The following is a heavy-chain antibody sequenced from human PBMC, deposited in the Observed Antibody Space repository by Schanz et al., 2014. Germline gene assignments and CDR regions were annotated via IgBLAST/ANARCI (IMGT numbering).Heavy chain of an antibody. Sequence: EVQVVESGGGLVRPGGSLRLSCSGFTVSAYSANWVRQAPGKGLEWVSSISSSGGHIYYADSVKGRFTITRDIAKNSLSLQMHSLRAEDTAVYYCAGGYSNIWSPMDYWGQGTLVAVSS. V-gene: IGHV3-21*02. CDR1: GFTVSAYS. CDR2: ISSSGGHI. J-gene: IGHJ4*02. D-gene: IGHD6-13*01. CDR3: AGGYSNIWSPMDY.